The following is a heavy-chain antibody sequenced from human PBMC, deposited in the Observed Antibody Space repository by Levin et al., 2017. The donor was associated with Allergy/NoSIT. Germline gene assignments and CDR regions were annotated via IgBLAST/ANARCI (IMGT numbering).Heavy chain of an antibody. D-gene: IGHD6-19*01. Sequence: SETLSLTCTVSGGSISSGGYYWSWIRQHPGKGLEWIGYIYYSGSTYYNPSLKSRVTISVDTSKNQFSLKLSSVTAADTAVYYCARESSSGCYDYWGQGTLVTVSS. CDR3: ARESSSGCYDY. CDR1: GGSISSGGYY. CDR2: IYYSGST. J-gene: IGHJ4*02. V-gene: IGHV4-31*03.